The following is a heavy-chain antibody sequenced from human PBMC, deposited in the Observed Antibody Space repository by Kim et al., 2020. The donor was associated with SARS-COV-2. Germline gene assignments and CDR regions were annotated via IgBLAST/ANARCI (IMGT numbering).Heavy chain of an antibody. CDR1: GFTFSSYG. J-gene: IGHJ6*02. CDR3: AKDGGRGYSYGYVVSPRDGMDV. D-gene: IGHD5-18*01. CDR2: ISYDGSNK. Sequence: GGSLRLSCAASGFTFSSYGMHWVSQAPGKGLEWVAVISYDGSNKYYADSVKGRFTISRDNSKNTLYLQMNSLRAEDTAVYYCAKDGGRGYSYGYVVSPRDGMDVWGQGTTVTVSS. V-gene: IGHV3-30*18.